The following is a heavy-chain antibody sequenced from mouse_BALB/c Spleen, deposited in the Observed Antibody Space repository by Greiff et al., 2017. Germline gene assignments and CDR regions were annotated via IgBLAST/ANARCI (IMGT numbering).Heavy chain of an antibody. CDR1: GFSLSTSGMG. CDR3: ARSKGYYAMDY. D-gene: IGHD3-3*01. CDR2: IYWDDDK. J-gene: IGHJ4*01. Sequence: QVQLKESGPGILQPSQTLSLTCSFSGFSLSTSGMGVSWIRQPSGKGLEWLAHIYWDDDKRYNPSLKSRLTISKDTSSNQVFLKITSVDTADTATYYCARSKGYYAMDYWGQGTSVTVSS. V-gene: IGHV8-12*01.